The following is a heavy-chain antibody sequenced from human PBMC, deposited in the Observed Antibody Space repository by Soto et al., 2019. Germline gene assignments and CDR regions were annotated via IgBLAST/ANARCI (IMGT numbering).Heavy chain of an antibody. CDR3: ARGLGLFMDCLPAAMDG. Sequence: ASVKVSCKASGYTFGSYDVNWVRQAPGQGLEWMGWLNPNSGITGYAQKFQGRVTMTRNTSIRTAYLELRSLISEDTAIYYCARGLGLFMDCLPAAMDGWGQGTTVPVS. V-gene: IGHV1-8*01. J-gene: IGHJ6*02. D-gene: IGHD3-22*01. CDR1: GYTFGSYD. CDR2: LNPNSGIT.